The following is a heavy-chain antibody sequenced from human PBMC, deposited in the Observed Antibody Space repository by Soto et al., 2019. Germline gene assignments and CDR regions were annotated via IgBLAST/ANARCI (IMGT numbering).Heavy chain of an antibody. D-gene: IGHD6-6*01. J-gene: IGHJ4*02. CDR1: GGSISSGGYY. CDR3: ARVTAARGGYFDY. CDR2: IYYSGST. V-gene: IGHV4-31*03. Sequence: TLSLTCTVSGGSISSGGYYWSWIRQHPGKGLEWIGYIYYSGSTYYNPSLKSRVTISVDTSKNQFSLKLSSVTAADTAVYYCARVTAARGGYFDYWGQGTLVTVSS.